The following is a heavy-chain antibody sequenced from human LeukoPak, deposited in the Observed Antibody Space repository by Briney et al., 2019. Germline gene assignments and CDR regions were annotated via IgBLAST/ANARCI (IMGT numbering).Heavy chain of an antibody. V-gene: IGHV3-30*03. CDR1: GFTFSDYG. D-gene: IGHD3-9*01. CDR3: ARGSKRNILTGPDAFDI. J-gene: IGHJ3*02. CDR2: ISYDGSNE. Sequence: GGSLRLSCAASGFTFSDYGMHWVRQAPGKGLEWVAVISYDGSNEYYADSVKGRFTISRDNSKNTLYLQMNSLRAEDTAVYYCARGSKRNILTGPDAFDIWGQGTMVTVSS.